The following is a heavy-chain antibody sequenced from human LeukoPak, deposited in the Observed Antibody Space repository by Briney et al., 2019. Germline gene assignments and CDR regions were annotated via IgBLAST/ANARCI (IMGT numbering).Heavy chain of an antibody. J-gene: IGHJ4*02. CDR3: TREGRSGWYNYFDY. CDR1: AFTFGDYA. D-gene: IGHD6-19*01. V-gene: IGHV3-49*03. CDR2: IRSKAYGGTT. Sequence: GGFLRLSCTASAFTFGDYAMSWFRKAPWKGLEWVAFIRSKAYGGTTGYAASVKGRFTISRDDSKSIAYLQMNSLKTEDTAVYYCTREGRSGWYNYFDYWGQGTLVTVSS.